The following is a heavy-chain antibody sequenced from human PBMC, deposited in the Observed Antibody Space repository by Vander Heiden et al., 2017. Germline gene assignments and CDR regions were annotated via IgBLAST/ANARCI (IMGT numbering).Heavy chain of an antibody. Sequence: QVQLVQSGAEVKKPGSSVKVSCKASGGTFSSYANSWVRQAPGQGLEWMGGIIPIFGTANYAQKFQGRVTITADESTSTAYMELSSLRSEDTAVYYCARVRDLGGGTVVVTGWFDPWGQGTLVTVSS. CDR1: GGTFSSYA. CDR3: ARVRDLGGGTVVVTGWFDP. J-gene: IGHJ5*02. V-gene: IGHV1-69*01. CDR2: IIPIFGTA. D-gene: IGHD2-2*01.